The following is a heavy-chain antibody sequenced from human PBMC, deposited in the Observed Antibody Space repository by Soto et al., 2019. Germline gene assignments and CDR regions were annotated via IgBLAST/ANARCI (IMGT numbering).Heavy chain of an antibody. CDR2: VDYSGIT. J-gene: IGHJ4*02. CDR1: GGALSSYY. Sequence: SETLSLTCTISGGALSSYYWSWIRQPPGEGLEWVGNVDYSGITFYKASLKSRVTISVDTSKKQFSLRLTSVTAADSAVYYCAKASYASGWPTCPTFDSWGQGMLVTVSS. D-gene: IGHD6-19*01. V-gene: IGHV4-59*01. CDR3: AKASYASGWPTCPTFDS.